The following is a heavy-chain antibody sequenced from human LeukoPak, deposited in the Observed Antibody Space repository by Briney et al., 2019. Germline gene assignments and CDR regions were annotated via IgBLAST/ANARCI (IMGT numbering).Heavy chain of an antibody. CDR1: GFTFSGFG. J-gene: IGHJ4*02. CDR2: ICSNDNNT. V-gene: IGHV3-23*01. Sequence: GGSLRLSCAASGFTFSGFGMNWVRQAPGKGLEWVSAICSNDNNTYYANSVKGRFTISRDNSKNTLSLQLNSLRAEDTAVYYCAKGTSSSCYSAPNYWGQGTLVTVSS. D-gene: IGHD2-15*01. CDR3: AKGTSSSCYSAPNY.